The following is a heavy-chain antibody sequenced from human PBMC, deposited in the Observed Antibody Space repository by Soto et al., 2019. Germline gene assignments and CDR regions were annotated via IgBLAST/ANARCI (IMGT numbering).Heavy chain of an antibody. J-gene: IGHJ4*02. D-gene: IGHD3-10*01. CDR2: IDWDDDK. CDR3: AHRAYYYGSWSYYTH. Sequence: QITLKESGPTLVKPTQTLTLTCTFSGYSLSTREVGVGWIRQPPGRALEWLALIDWDDDKRYRPSLKSRLTIVKDTSKNLVILVMTNMDPEDTATYYCAHRAYYYGSWSYYTHWGQGILVTVSS. CDR1: GYSLSTREVG. V-gene: IGHV2-5*02.